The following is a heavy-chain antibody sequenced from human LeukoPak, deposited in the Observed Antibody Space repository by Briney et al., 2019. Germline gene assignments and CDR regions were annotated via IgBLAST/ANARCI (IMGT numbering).Heavy chain of an antibody. V-gene: IGHV3-9*01. J-gene: IGHJ4*02. CDR1: GFTFSSYS. D-gene: IGHD2-2*01. CDR2: IGWNSGSL. CDR3: AKGRDTSTYRSFVN. Sequence: GGSLRLSCGASGFTFSSYSMNWVRQAPGKGLEWVSSIGWNSGSLGYADSVKGRFAISRDNAKNSLYLQMDSLRIEDTAFYYCAKGRDTSTYRSFVNWGQGTLVTVSS.